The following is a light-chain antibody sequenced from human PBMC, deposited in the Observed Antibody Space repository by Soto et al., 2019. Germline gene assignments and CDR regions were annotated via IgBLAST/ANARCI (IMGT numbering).Light chain of an antibody. CDR1: QSISSY. J-gene: IGKJ4*01. V-gene: IGKV1-39*01. CDR2: DES. Sequence: DIQMTQSPSSLSASVGDRVTITCRASQSISSYLMWYQQKPGEAPQLLLHDESALQSGVLSRFSGSGSGTEFTLTISSLQPDDFATYYCQQGHTGPRTFGGGTKVEIK. CDR3: QQGHTGPRT.